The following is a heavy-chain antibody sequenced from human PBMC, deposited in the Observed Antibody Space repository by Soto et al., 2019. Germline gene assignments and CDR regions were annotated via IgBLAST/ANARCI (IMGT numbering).Heavy chain of an antibody. V-gene: IGHV4-34*01. CDR3: VVVVPAAPLTRVRLQRGDYYFMDV. Sequence: SETLSLTCAVYGGSFSGYYWSWIRPPPGKGLEWIGEINHSGSTNYNPSLKSRVTISVDTSKNQFSLKLSSVTAADTAVYYCVVVVPAAPLTRVRLQRGDYYFMDVWGKGTTVTVTS. CDR1: GGSFSGYY. J-gene: IGHJ6*03. D-gene: IGHD2-2*01. CDR2: INHSGST.